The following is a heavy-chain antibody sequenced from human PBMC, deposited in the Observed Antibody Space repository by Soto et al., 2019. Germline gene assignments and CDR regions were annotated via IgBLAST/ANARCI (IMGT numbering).Heavy chain of an antibody. CDR2: IYYSGST. J-gene: IGHJ3*02. V-gene: IGHV4-30-4*01. Sequence: LSLTCTVSGGSISSGDYYWSWIRQPPGKGLEWIGYIYYSGSTYYNPSLKSRVTISVDTSKNQFSLKLSSVTAADTAVYYCARDRGYYDSSGYHDAFDIWGQGTMVTVSS. CDR3: ARDRGYYDSSGYHDAFDI. CDR1: GGSISSGDYY. D-gene: IGHD3-22*01.